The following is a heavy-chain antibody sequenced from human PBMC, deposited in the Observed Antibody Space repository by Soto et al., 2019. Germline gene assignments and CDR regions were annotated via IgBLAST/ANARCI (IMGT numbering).Heavy chain of an antibody. CDR2: MSPDSGNA. V-gene: IGHV1-8*02. J-gene: IGHJ4*02. CDR3: EVTTGF. CDR1: GYTFTDYD. Sequence: QVQVVQSRAEVMKPGASVKVSCKTSGYTFTDYDINWVRQAAGQGLEYMGWMSPDSGNAGYAQQFQGRVTMTSNTSISTAYMELSGLRSEDTAVYFCEVTTGFWGQGTMVTVSS. D-gene: IGHD2-21*02.